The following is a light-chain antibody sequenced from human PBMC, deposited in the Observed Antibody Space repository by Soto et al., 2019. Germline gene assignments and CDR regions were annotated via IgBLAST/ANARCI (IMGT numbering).Light chain of an antibody. CDR2: NVN. CDR3: LSHTTRRIYV. V-gene: IGLV2-14*03. Sequence: QSVLTQPASVSGSPGQSITISCSGTNCDIGAYDYVSWYQQHPGKPPKLIIYNVNNRPSGVSFRFSGSKSANTASLTISGLQTEDEADYYCLSHTTRRIYVFGPGTKVTVL. J-gene: IGLJ1*01. CDR1: NCDIGAYDY.